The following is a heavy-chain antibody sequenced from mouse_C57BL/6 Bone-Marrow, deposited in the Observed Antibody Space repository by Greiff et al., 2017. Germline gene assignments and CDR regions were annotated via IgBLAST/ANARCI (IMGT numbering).Heavy chain of an antibody. CDR2: FHPANDDT. CDR1: GYTFTTSP. Sequence: QVQLQQSVAELVRPGASVKMSCKASGYTFTTSPIEWMKQNHGKSLEWIGNFHPANDDTKYNEKFQGKATLTVEKSSSTVYLELSRLTSDDSAVYYCARGGNYGGYYFDYWGQGTTLTVSS. CDR3: ARGGNYGGYYFDY. J-gene: IGHJ2*01. D-gene: IGHD2-1*01. V-gene: IGHV1-47*01.